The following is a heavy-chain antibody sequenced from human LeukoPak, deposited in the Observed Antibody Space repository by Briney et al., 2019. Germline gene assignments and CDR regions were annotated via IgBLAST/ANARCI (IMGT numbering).Heavy chain of an antibody. Sequence: GGSLRLSCAASGFTFSSYAMSWVRQAPGKGLEWVSAISGSGGSTYYADSVKGRFTISRDNSKNTLYLQMNSLRAEDTAVYYCARLWFGELYTWFDPWGQGTLVTVSS. CDR2: ISGSGGST. D-gene: IGHD3-10*01. J-gene: IGHJ5*02. CDR3: ARLWFGELYTWFDP. V-gene: IGHV3-23*01. CDR1: GFTFSSYA.